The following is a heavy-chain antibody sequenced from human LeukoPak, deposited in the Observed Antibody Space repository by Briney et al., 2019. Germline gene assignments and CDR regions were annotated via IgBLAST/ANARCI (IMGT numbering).Heavy chain of an antibody. CDR1: GGSISSYY. CDR2: IYYSGST. J-gene: IGHJ6*02. V-gene: IGHV4-59*01. D-gene: IGHD5-18*01. CDR3: ARAPPGEPWFPSAYYGMDV. Sequence: SETLSLTCTVSGGSISSYYWSWIRQPPGKGLEWIGYIYYSGSTNYNPSLKSRVTISVDTSKNQFSLKLSSVTAADTAVYYCARAPPGEPWFPSAYYGMDVWGQGTTVTVSS.